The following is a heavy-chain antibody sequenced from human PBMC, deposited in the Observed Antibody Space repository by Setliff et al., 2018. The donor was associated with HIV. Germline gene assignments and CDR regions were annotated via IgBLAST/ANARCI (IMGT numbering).Heavy chain of an antibody. J-gene: IGHJ4*02. V-gene: IGHV5-51*01. D-gene: IGHD7-27*01. Sequence: GESLKISCKGSGYSFTSYWIGWVRQMPGKGLEWMGIIYPGDSDTRYSPSFQGQVTVSADKSISAVYLLWSSLKASDTAIYYCARHEDWGPLDFWGQGTLVTVSS. CDR1: GYSFTSYW. CDR2: IYPGDSDT. CDR3: ARHEDWGPLDF.